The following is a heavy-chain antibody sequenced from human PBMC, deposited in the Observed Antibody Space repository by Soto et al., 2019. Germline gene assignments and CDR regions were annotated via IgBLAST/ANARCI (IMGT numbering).Heavy chain of an antibody. CDR3: APHTLDTGMPSGY. J-gene: IGHJ4*02. D-gene: IGHD5-18*01. Sequence: ASVKVSCKASGYTFTTYGVYWLRQAPGQGPEWMGWINVYNGNTMYAQNLQGRVTMTTDTSTNTAYLELRSLRSDDTAVYYCAPHTLDTGMPSGYWGQGTLVTVSS. V-gene: IGHV1-18*01. CDR2: INVYNGNT. CDR1: GYTFTTYG.